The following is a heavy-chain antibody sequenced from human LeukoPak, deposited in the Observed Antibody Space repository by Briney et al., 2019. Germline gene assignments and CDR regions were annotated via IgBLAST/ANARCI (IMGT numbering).Heavy chain of an antibody. CDR3: TTIFYDFWSGSYYFDY. J-gene: IGHJ4*02. CDR2: IKSKTDGGTT. CDR1: GFTFSNAW. Sequence: PGGSLRLSCAASGFTFSNAWMSWIRQAPGKGLEWVGRIKSKTDGGTTDYAAPVKGRFTISSDDSKNTLYLQMNSLKTEDTAVYYCTTIFYDFWSGSYYFDYWGQGTLVTVSS. D-gene: IGHD3-3*01. V-gene: IGHV3-15*01.